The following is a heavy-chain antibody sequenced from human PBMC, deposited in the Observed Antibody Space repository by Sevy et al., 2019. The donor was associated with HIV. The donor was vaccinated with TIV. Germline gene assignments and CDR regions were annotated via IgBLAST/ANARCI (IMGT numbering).Heavy chain of an antibody. CDR1: GFTFSSYG. Sequence: GGSLRLSCVASGFTFSSYGMHWVRQAPGKGLEWVAVIWYDGSSKYYAASVKGRFTISRDNSKNTLYLQMNSLRAEDTAVYYCARDRDTMIVGGFDYWGQGTLVTVSS. V-gene: IGHV3-33*01. J-gene: IGHJ4*02. D-gene: IGHD3-22*01. CDR3: ARDRDTMIVGGFDY. CDR2: IWYDGSSK.